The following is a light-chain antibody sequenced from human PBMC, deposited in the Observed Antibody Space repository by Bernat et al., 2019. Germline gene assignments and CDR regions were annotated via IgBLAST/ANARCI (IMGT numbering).Light chain of an antibody. Sequence: DIVLTQSPATLSSYPGERVTLSCKASQSVDIYLGWYQHIPGQAPRLLIYDASTRATGIPSRFSGRGSGTDFTLTISSLEPEDFAIYYCQQRSSWPLTFGPGTKVDF. J-gene: IGKJ3*01. CDR2: DAS. V-gene: IGKV3-11*01. CDR3: QQRSSWPLT. CDR1: QSVDIY.